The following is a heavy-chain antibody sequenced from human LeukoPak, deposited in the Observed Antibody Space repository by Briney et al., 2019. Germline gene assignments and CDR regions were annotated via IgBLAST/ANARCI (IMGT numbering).Heavy chain of an antibody. Sequence: GGSLRLSCAASGFTFSSYSMNWVRQAPGKGLEWVSSISSNSSYIYYADSVKGRFTISRDNAKNSLYLQMNSLRAEDTAVYYCARDFNGSGWYRLGMDVWGQGATVTLT. V-gene: IGHV3-21*01. CDR2: ISSNSSYI. CDR1: GFTFSSYS. J-gene: IGHJ6*02. CDR3: ARDFNGSGWYRLGMDV. D-gene: IGHD6-19*01.